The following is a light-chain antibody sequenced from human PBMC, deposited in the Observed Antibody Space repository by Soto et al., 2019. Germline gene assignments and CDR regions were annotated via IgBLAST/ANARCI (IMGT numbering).Light chain of an antibody. J-gene: IGLJ3*02. V-gene: IGLV1-47*02. Sequence: QSVLTQPPSASGTPGQRVTISCSGGSSNIGDNSLYWYQHLPGMAPKLLIYSNSQRPSGVPDRFSGSKSGTSASLAISGLRSEDEADYYCATWDDSLSGPVFGGGTKLTVL. CDR1: SSNIGDNS. CDR3: ATWDDSLSGPV. CDR2: SNS.